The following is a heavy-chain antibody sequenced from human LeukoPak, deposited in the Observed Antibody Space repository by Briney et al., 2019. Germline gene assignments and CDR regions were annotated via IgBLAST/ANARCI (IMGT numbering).Heavy chain of an antibody. CDR2: TYYRSKWYN. D-gene: IGHD1-14*01. CDR3: ARVNSWTEEPDTGFDY. Sequence: SQTLSLTCAIYGDSVSSTRAAWNWIRQSPSRGLEWLGRTYYRSKWYNDYAVSVKSRITISPDTSKNQFSLQLNSVTPEDTAVYYCARVNSWTEEPDTGFDYWGQGTLVTVSS. CDR1: GDSVSSTRAA. J-gene: IGHJ4*02. V-gene: IGHV6-1*01.